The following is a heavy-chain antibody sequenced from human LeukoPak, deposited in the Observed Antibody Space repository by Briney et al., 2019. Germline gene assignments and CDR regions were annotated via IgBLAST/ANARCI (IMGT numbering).Heavy chain of an antibody. D-gene: IGHD1-1*01. CDR3: ARDRVTERGMDV. V-gene: IGHV4-31*03. Sequence: SETLSLTCTVSGGSISSGGYYWSWIRQHPGKGLEWIGYIYYSGSTYYNPSLKSRVTISVDTSKNQFSLKLSSVTAADTAVYYCARDRVTERGMDVWGQGTTVTVSS. CDR1: GGSISSGGYY. CDR2: IYYSGST. J-gene: IGHJ6*02.